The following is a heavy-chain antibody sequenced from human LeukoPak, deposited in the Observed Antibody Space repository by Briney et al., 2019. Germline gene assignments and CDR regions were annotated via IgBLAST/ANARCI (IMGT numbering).Heavy chain of an antibody. CDR1: GFTFSSYG. Sequence: GGSLRLSCAASGFTFSSYGMSWVRQIPGKGLEWVGRIESKTDGGTTDYAAPVKGRFTISRGDSTNTLYLQMNSLKSEDTAVYYCTTYGSGRKFDYWGQGILVTVSS. CDR3: TTYGSGRKFDY. V-gene: IGHV3-15*04. CDR2: IESKTDGGTT. D-gene: IGHD3-10*01. J-gene: IGHJ4*02.